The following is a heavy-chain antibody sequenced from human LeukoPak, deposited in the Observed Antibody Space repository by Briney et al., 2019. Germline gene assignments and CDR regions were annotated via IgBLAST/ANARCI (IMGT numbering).Heavy chain of an antibody. CDR1: GYTFTCYY. CDR2: INPNSGGT. V-gene: IGHV1-2*02. CDR3: AREYYYDSSGYYGLGFDY. D-gene: IGHD3-22*01. J-gene: IGHJ4*02. Sequence: ASVKVSCKASGYTFTCYYMHWVRQAPGQGLEWMGWINPNSGGTNYAQKFQGRVTMTRDTSISTAYMELSRLRSDDTAVYYCAREYYYDSSGYYGLGFDYWGQGTLVTVSS.